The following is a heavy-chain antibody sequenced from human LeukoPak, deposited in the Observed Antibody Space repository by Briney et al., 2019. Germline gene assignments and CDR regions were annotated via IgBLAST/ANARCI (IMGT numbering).Heavy chain of an antibody. Sequence: ASVKVSCKASGYTFTRYAVHWVRQAPGQRLEWMGWIDAGNGNTKYSQKFQGRVTITRDTSASTVYMELTSLTSEDTAMYYCARGPPSALLYCNGRNCYSGLFDPWGQGTLVTVPS. CDR2: IDAGNGNT. J-gene: IGHJ5*02. CDR3: ARGPPSALLYCNGRNCYSGLFDP. D-gene: IGHD2-15*01. V-gene: IGHV1-3*01. CDR1: GYTFTRYA.